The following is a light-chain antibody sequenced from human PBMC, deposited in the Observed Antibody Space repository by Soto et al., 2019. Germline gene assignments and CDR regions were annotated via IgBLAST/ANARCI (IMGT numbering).Light chain of an antibody. CDR3: CSYAGSSTLV. V-gene: IGLV2-23*02. CDR2: EVS. J-gene: IGLJ2*01. Sequence: QAVVTQPASVSGSPGQSITISCTGTSSDVGSYNLVSWYQQHPGKAPKLMIYEVSKRPSGVSNRFSGSKSGNTASLTISGLQAEDEADYYCCSYAGSSTLVFGGGTQLTVL. CDR1: SSDVGSYNL.